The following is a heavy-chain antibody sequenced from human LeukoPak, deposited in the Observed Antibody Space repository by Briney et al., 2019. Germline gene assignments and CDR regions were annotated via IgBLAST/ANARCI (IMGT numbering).Heavy chain of an antibody. CDR1: GGSFSGYY. V-gene: IGHV4-34*01. D-gene: IGHD6-13*01. CDR2: INHSGST. Sequence: PSETLSLTCAVYGGSFSGYYWSWIRQPPGKGLEWIGEINHSGSTNYNPSPKSRVTISLDTSKNHFSLKLSSVTAADAAVYYWARSALRYSSSALHWFDPWGQGTLVSVSS. J-gene: IGHJ5*02. CDR3: ARSALRYSSSALHWFDP.